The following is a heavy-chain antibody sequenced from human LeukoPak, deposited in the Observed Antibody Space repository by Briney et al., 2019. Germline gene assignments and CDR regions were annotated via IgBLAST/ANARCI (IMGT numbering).Heavy chain of an antibody. J-gene: IGHJ4*02. CDR3: AKPLFKYSSSWYGDY. D-gene: IGHD6-13*01. CDR2: INAGNGNT. Sequence: ASVKVCCKASGYTFTSYAMHWVRQAPGQRLEWMGWINAGNGNTKYSQKFQGRVTITRDTSASTAYMELSSLRSEDTAVYYCAKPLFKYSSSWYGDYWGQGTLVTVSS. V-gene: IGHV1-3*01. CDR1: GYTFTSYA.